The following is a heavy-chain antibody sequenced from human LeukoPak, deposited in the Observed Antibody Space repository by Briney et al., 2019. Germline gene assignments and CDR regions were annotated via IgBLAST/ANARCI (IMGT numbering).Heavy chain of an antibody. D-gene: IGHD5-18*01. V-gene: IGHV3-21*01. CDR2: LSSSSSYI. CDR3: AREPTSMGSDY. CDR1: GFTFSSYS. Sequence: GGSLRLSCAASGFTFSSYSMNWVRQAPGKGLEWVSSLSSSSSYIYYADSVKGRFTISRDNARNSLYLQMNSLRADDAAVYYCAREPTSMGSDYWGRGTLVTVSS. J-gene: IGHJ4*02.